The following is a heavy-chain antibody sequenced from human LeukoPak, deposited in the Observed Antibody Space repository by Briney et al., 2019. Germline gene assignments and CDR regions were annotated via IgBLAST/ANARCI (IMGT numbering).Heavy chain of an antibody. Sequence: GSLRLSCAASGFTFSSYAMSWVRQAPGKGLEWVSAISGGGISTYYADSVKGRFTISRDNSQNTLYLQMNSLRAEDTAVYYCAKEHSSGWYSVWGYWGQGTLVTVSS. CDR2: ISGGGIST. CDR1: GFTFSSYA. CDR3: AKEHSSGWYSVWGY. D-gene: IGHD6-19*01. J-gene: IGHJ4*02. V-gene: IGHV3-23*01.